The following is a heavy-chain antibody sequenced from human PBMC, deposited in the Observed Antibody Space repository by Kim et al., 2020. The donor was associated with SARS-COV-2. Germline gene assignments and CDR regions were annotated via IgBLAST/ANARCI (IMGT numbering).Heavy chain of an antibody. D-gene: IGHD3-10*01. Sequence: GGSLRLSCAASGFTFRSYSMNWVRQAPGKGLEWISYISGNSGTIYYADSVKGRFTISRDNAKNSMYLQMNSLRDEDTAVYSCATGRGYYWGQGTLVTVSS. CDR1: GFTFRSYS. CDR3: ATGRGYY. V-gene: IGHV3-48*02. J-gene: IGHJ4*02. CDR2: ISGNSGTI.